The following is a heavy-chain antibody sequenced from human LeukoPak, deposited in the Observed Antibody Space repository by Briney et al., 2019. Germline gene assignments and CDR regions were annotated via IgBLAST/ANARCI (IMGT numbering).Heavy chain of an antibody. V-gene: IGHV1-2*02. D-gene: IGHD3-16*02. CDR1: GYTFTDYY. CDR3: ARGIGPRSAFDY. CDR2: INPDSGGT. J-gene: IGHJ4*02. Sequence: ASVKVSCKASGYTFTDYYLHWVRQAPGQGLEWVGWINPDSGGTNDAQMFQGRVTMTRDTSTNTAYMELNNLRSDDTAFYYCARGIGPRSAFDYWGQGTLVTVSS.